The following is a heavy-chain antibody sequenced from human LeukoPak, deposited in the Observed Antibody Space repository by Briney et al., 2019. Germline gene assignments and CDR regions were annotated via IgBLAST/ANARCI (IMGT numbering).Heavy chain of an antibody. Sequence: GGSLRLSCAASGFTFSSYSMNWVRQAPGKGLEWVSSINSSSSYIYYADSVKGRFTISRDNAKNSLYLQMSSLRAEDTAVYYCARGYYDSSGYYYKGRDAFDIWGQGTMVTVSS. CDR1: GFTFSSYS. V-gene: IGHV3-21*01. D-gene: IGHD3-22*01. CDR3: ARGYYDSSGYYYKGRDAFDI. CDR2: INSSSSYI. J-gene: IGHJ3*02.